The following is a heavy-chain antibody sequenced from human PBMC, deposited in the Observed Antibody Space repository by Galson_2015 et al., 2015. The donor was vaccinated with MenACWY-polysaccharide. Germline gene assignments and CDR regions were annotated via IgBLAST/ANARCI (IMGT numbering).Heavy chain of an antibody. CDR1: GFTFSSYA. CDR3: AKGYYCSSTSCYSLWFHAFDI. D-gene: IGHD2-2*02. Sequence: SLRLSCAASGFTFSSYAMNWVRQAPGKGLEWVSVISGSGDSTFYADSVKGRFTISRDNSKNTLCLQMNSLRAEDTALYYCAKGYYCSSTSCYSLWFHAFDIWGQGTMVTVSS. J-gene: IGHJ3*02. CDR2: ISGSGDST. V-gene: IGHV3-23*01.